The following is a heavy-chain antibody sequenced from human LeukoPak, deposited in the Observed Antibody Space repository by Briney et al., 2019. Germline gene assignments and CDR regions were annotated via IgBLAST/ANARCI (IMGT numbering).Heavy chain of an antibody. J-gene: IGHJ4*02. CDR3: GCYLDY. V-gene: IGHV3-23*01. D-gene: IGHD4/OR15-4a*01. Sequence: PGGSLRLSCAASGYTFSSHGLTWVRQAPGKGLEWVLTINGAGDNTYYAETVKGRFTISRDNSKNTLYLQMHSLYYCAKVSVCYGCYLDYWGQGTLVTVS. CDR2: INGAGDNT. CDR1: GYTFSSHG.